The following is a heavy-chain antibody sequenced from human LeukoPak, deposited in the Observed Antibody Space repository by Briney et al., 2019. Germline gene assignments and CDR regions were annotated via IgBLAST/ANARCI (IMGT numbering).Heavy chain of an antibody. D-gene: IGHD3-16*02. CDR1: GFTFSTYS. J-gene: IGHJ4*02. CDR2: INSGRIYI. CDR3: ARGHGSYVWGSYRYPGVDY. Sequence: KPGGSLGLSCAASGFTFSTYSMTWVRQAPGKGLEWVSSINSGRIYIYYADSVKGRFTISRDNAKNSLYLQMNSLRAEDTAVYYCARGHGSYVWGSYRYPGVDYWGQGTLVTVSS. V-gene: IGHV3-21*01.